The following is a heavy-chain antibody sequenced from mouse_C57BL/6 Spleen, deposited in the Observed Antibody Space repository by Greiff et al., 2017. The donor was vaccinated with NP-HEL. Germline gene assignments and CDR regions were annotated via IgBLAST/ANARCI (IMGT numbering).Heavy chain of an antibody. CDR2: IRNKANNHAT. J-gene: IGHJ4*01. CDR3: TRGSSGYLRSYAMDY. D-gene: IGHD3-2*02. V-gene: IGHV6-6*01. CDR1: GFTFSDAW. Sequence: EVKVEESGGGLVQPGGSMKLSCAASGFTFSDAWMDWVRQSPEKGLEWVAEIRNKANNHATYYAESVKGRFTISRDDSKSSVYLQMNSLRAEDTGIYYCTRGSSGYLRSYAMDYWGQGTSVTVSS.